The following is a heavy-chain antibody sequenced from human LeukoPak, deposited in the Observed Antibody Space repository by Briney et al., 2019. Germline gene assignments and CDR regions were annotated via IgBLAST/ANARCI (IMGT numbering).Heavy chain of an antibody. D-gene: IGHD1-26*01. CDR2: IWYDGSKK. J-gene: IGHJ4*02. Sequence: GGSLRLSCAASGFTFSSYWLSWVRQAPGKGLEWVAVIWYDGSKKYYADSVKGRFTISRDNSKNILYLQMSSLSAEDTAVYYCATSSGGSDHDYFDYWGQGALVTVSS. CDR1: GFTFSSYW. CDR3: ATSSGGSDHDYFDY. V-gene: IGHV3-33*08.